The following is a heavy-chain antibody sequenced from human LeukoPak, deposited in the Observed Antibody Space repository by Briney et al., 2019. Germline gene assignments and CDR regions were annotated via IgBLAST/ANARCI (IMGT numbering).Heavy chain of an antibody. Sequence: PSETLSLTCTVSGYSISSGYYWGWIRQPPGKGLEWIGSIYHSGSTYYNPSLKSRVTISVDTSKNQFSLKLSSVTAADTAVYYCARDKGEWEPRPCAFDIWGQRTMVTVSS. V-gene: IGHV4-38-2*02. D-gene: IGHD1-26*01. CDR3: ARDKGEWEPRPCAFDI. J-gene: IGHJ3*02. CDR1: GYSISSGYY. CDR2: IYHSGST.